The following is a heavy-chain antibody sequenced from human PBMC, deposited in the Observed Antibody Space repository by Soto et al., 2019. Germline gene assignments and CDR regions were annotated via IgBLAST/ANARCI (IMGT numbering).Heavy chain of an antibody. J-gene: IGHJ4*02. D-gene: IGHD2-2*03. Sequence: QVQLLQSGAEVQKPGASVKVSCKASGYIFNYYGISWVRQAPGQGLEWMGWINVYNGDIKFAEKFQDRVTMTTDTSTTTADMELRSLRSDDTAVYYCARVDVAVVTAAMYYFDSWGQGTLVTVSS. V-gene: IGHV1-18*04. CDR2: INVYNGDI. CDR3: ARVDVAVVTAAMYYFDS. CDR1: GYIFNYYG.